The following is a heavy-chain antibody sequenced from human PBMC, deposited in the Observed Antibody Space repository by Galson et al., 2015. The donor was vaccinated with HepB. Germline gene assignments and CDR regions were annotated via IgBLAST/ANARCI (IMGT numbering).Heavy chain of an antibody. V-gene: IGHV3-64*04. CDR3: ARDLGGVDGDGLDV. J-gene: IGHJ6*02. D-gene: IGHD5-24*01. CDR1: GFTFSDCV. Sequence: SLRLSCAASGFTFSDCVMHWVRQAPGKGLEYVSAISSNGDSTYYANSVKGRFTISRDNSKNTLYLQMNSLRDDDTAVYYCARDLGGVDGDGLDVWGQGSAVTVSS. CDR2: ISSNGDST.